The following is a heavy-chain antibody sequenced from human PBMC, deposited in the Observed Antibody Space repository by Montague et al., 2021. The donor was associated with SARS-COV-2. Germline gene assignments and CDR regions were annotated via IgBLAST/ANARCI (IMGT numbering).Heavy chain of an antibody. CDR1: GGSISTSNW. J-gene: IGHJ4*02. CDR2: RYHDGRT. CDR3: ARDHDDSSGSSGC. Sequence: SETLSLTCAVSGGSISTSNWWTWVRQPPGKGLQWIGERYHDGRTXXNPSLKSRVTISLDKSKNQFSLNLTSVTAADTAIYYCARDHDDSSGSSGCWGPGTLVTVSS. D-gene: IGHD3-22*01. V-gene: IGHV4-4*02.